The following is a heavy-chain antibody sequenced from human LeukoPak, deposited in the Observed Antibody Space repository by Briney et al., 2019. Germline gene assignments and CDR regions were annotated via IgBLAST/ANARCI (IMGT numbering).Heavy chain of an antibody. CDR3: ARAEGSVAGPPSGH. CDR1: GFTFSSYA. J-gene: IGHJ4*02. CDR2: ISYDGSDK. Sequence: GGSLRLSCAASGFTFSSYAMHWVRQAPGKGLEWVAIISYDGSDKYYADSVKGRLTISRDNSKSTLYLQMISLRTEDTAVYYCARAEGSVAGPPSGHWGQGTLVTVSS. V-gene: IGHV3-30-3*01. D-gene: IGHD6-19*01.